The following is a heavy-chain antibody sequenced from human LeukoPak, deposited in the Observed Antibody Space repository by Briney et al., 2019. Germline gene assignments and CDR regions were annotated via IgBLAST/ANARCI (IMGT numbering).Heavy chain of an antibody. V-gene: IGHV4-59*01. Sequence: SETLSLTCTVSGGSISSYYWSWIRQPPGKGLEWIGYIYYSGSTNYNPSLKSRVTISVDTSKNQFSLKLSSVTAADTAVYYCARVSLGYCSSTSCWSYYYYGMDVWGQGTTVTVSS. CDR2: IYYSGST. J-gene: IGHJ6*02. D-gene: IGHD2-2*01. CDR1: GGSISSYY. CDR3: ARVSLGYCSSTSCWSYYYYGMDV.